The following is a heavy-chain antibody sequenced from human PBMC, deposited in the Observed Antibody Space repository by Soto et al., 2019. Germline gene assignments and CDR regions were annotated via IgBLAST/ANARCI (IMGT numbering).Heavy chain of an antibody. Sequence: QVQLVQSGAEVKKPGASVKVSCKASGYTFTGYYMHWVRQAPGRGLEWMAWINPNSGGTNYAQKFKGRATMPRDTSISTAYMELRRRRSADTAVYYWPKGLTETQDSGGQEPLVPVSS. CDR3: PKGLTETQDS. CDR1: GYTFTGYY. D-gene: IGHD1-20*01. J-gene: IGHJ4*02. V-gene: IGHV1-2*02. CDR2: INPNSGGT.